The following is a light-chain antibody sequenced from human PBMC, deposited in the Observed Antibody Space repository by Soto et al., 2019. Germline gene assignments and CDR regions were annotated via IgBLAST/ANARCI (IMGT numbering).Light chain of an antibody. CDR2: AVS. CDR1: SSDVGLYDY. J-gene: IGLJ1*01. CDR3: SSYTSDSSYV. Sequence: QSVLAQPASVSGSPGQSITISCTGTSSDVGLYDYVSWYQQHPGKAPQLMIYAVSNRPSGASNRFSASKSGNTASLFISGLQAEDEADYYCSSYTSDSSYVLGSGTKVTVL. V-gene: IGLV2-14*01.